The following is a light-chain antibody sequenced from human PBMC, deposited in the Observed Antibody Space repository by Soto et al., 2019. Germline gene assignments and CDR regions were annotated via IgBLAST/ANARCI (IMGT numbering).Light chain of an antibody. V-gene: IGLV2-23*02. CDR3: CSFADFTYV. Sequence: QSVLTQPASVSGSPGQSITISCTGTSSDIGSYDLVSWYQQHPGTAPKLIIYEVTKRPSGVSTRFSGSKSGNTASLTISGLHAVDEADYYCCSFADFTYVFGTGTKLTVL. J-gene: IGLJ1*01. CDR1: SSDIGSYDL. CDR2: EVT.